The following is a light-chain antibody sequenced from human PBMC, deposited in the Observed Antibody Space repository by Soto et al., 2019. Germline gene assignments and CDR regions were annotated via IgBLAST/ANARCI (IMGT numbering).Light chain of an antibody. CDR2: AAS. J-gene: IGKJ1*01. Sequence: DIQMTQSPSSLSASVGDRVTITCRASQGISNYLAWYQQKPGKVPKLLIYAASTLQSGVPSRFSGSGSGTDFTRAISSLQPEDVATYYCQKYNSAAWTCGQWTKVEI. CDR3: QKYNSAAWT. V-gene: IGKV1-27*01. CDR1: QGISNY.